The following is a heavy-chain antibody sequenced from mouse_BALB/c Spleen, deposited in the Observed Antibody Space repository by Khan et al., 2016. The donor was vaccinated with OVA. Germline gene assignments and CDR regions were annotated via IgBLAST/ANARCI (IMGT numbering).Heavy chain of an antibody. CDR1: GYSITSGYA. V-gene: IGHV3-2*02. Sequence: EVQLVESGPGLVKPSQSLSLTCTVTGYSITSGYAWNWIRQFPGNKLEWMGYISYSGVTSYTPSLKSRISITRDTSKNQFFLQLNSVTTEDTPTYYCARGNYYGYYFDYWGQGTTLTVSS. CDR3: ARGNYYGYYFDY. D-gene: IGHD1-1*01. CDR2: ISYSGVT. J-gene: IGHJ2*01.